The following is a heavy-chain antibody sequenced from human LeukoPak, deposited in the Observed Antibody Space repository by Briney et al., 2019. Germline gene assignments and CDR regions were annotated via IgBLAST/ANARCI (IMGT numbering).Heavy chain of an antibody. J-gene: IGHJ6*03. Sequence: GGSLRLSCAASGFTFTTYDMHWVRHAAGKGLEWVSAIGTTGDTYYPGSVKGRFTISRENAKNSLYLQMNSLRAGDTAVYYCARDRGGGHMDVWGKGTTVTISS. CDR2: IGTTGDT. D-gene: IGHD2-15*01. V-gene: IGHV3-13*01. CDR3: ARDRGGGHMDV. CDR1: GFTFTTYD.